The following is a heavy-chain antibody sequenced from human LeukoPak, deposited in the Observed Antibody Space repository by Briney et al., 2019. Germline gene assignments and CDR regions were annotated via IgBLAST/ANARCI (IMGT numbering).Heavy chain of an antibody. D-gene: IGHD3-10*01. CDR1: GFTFSGSA. Sequence: GGSLRLSCAASGFTFSGSAMHWVRQASGKGLEWVCRIRSKANSYASAYAASVKGRFTISRGDSKNTAYLQMNSLKTEDTAVYYCTRSIRGSSGSYVLHYFDYWGQGTLVTVSS. J-gene: IGHJ4*02. V-gene: IGHV3-73*01. CDR3: TRSIRGSSGSYVLHYFDY. CDR2: IRSKANSYAS.